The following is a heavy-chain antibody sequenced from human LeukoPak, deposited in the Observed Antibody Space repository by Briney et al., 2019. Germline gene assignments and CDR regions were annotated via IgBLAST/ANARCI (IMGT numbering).Heavy chain of an antibody. D-gene: IGHD3-16*01. J-gene: IGHJ3*02. Sequence: ASVKVSCKASGYTFTGYYMHWVRQAPGQGLEWMGWINPNSGGTNYAQKFQGRVTMTRDTSISTAYMELSRLRSDDTAVYYCARDWGHSDAFDIWGQGTMVTVSS. V-gene: IGHV1-2*02. CDR3: ARDWGHSDAFDI. CDR1: GYTFTGYY. CDR2: INPNSGGT.